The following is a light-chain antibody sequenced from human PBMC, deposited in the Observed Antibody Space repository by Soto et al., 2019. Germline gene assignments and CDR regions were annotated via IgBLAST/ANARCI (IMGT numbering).Light chain of an antibody. Sequence: EIVMTQSPATLSVSPGERATLSCRASQSVRSFLAWYQQKPGQAPRLLIHDASNRATGVPGRFSGSGSGTDFTLTISSLEPEDFAVYYCQQRSSWPPALSFGGGTKVDIK. CDR3: QQRSSWPPALS. J-gene: IGKJ4*01. CDR1: QSVRSF. V-gene: IGKV3-11*01. CDR2: DAS.